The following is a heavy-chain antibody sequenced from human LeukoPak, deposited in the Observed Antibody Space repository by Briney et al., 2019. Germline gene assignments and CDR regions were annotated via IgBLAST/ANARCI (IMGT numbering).Heavy chain of an antibody. J-gene: IGHJ4*02. D-gene: IGHD6-13*01. V-gene: IGHV4-39*01. CDR1: GGSISSSSYY. CDR3: ARGRAPYSRNTRYYFDY. Sequence: PSETLSLTCTVSGGSISSSSYYWGWIRQPPGKGLECIGSIYYRGSTYYNPSLKSRVTISVDTSKNQFSLKLSSVTAADTAVYYCARGRAPYSRNTRYYFDYWGQGTLVTVSS. CDR2: IYYRGST.